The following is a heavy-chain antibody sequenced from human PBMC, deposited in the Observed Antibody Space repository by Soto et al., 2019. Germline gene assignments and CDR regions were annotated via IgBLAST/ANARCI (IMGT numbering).Heavy chain of an antibody. CDR3: ARDNVSIQGRIAAAVYYYYGMDV. CDR2: IIPIFGTA. D-gene: IGHD6-13*01. CDR1: GGTFSSYA. J-gene: IGHJ6*02. V-gene: IGHV1-69*01. Sequence: QVQLVQSGAEVKKPGSSVKVSCKASGGTFSSYAISWVRQAPGQGLEWMGGIIPIFGTANYAQKFQGRVTITADESTSTAYMELSSLRSEDTAVYYCARDNVSIQGRIAAAVYYYYGMDVWGQGTTVTVSS.